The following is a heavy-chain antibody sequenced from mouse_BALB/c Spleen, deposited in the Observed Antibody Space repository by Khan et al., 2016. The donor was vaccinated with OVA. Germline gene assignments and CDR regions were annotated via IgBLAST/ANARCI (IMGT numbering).Heavy chain of an antibody. CDR2: MIYSGNT. CDR1: GDSITSGY. Sequence: EVQLQESGPSLVKPSQTLSLTCSVTGDSITSGYWNWIRKFPGNKLEYMGYMIYSGNTYYNPSLKSRISIIRHTSKNKYYLQLNSVTTEGTATYYCARSTYRDAFAYWGQGTLVTVSA. J-gene: IGHJ3*01. D-gene: IGHD2-14*01. V-gene: IGHV3-8*02. CDR3: ARSTYRDAFAY.